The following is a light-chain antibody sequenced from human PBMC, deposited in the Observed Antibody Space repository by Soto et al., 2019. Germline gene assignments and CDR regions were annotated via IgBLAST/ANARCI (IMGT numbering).Light chain of an antibody. CDR2: AAS. J-gene: IGKJ1*01. Sequence: IQVSQPPSSLCAAGGERVTMTWASSQSISSYLNWYQQKPGRAPNLLIYAASTLQSGVPSRFSGGGSGTDFTLTISSLQPEDFATYHSQQSYSIRAWTFGQGTKVDIK. CDR1: QSISSY. V-gene: IGKV1-39*01. CDR3: QQSYSIRAWT.